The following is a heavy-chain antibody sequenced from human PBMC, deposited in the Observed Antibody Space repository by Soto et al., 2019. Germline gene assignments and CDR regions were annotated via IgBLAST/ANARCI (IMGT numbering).Heavy chain of an antibody. D-gene: IGHD3-22*01. CDR3: ARGLIRMIMMIDY. CDR1: GFTLSTYA. V-gene: IGHV3-30-3*01. Sequence: QVQLVESGGGVVQPGRSLRLSCAASGFTLSTYAMHWVRQAPGKGLEWVAAISYDGTTKYYADSVRSRFTISTDTSKNTLYLQLTSLNPEETAFYLCARGLIRMIMMIDYWGQGTLVTVSS. CDR2: ISYDGTTK. J-gene: IGHJ4*02.